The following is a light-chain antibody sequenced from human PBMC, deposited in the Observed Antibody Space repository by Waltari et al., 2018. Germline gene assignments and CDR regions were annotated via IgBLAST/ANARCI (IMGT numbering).Light chain of an antibody. V-gene: IGKV1-39*01. CDR2: AAS. CDR1: QSISSY. CDR3: QQSHT. J-gene: IGKJ3*01. Sequence: DIQMTPSPSSLSASVGDRVTITCRASQSISSYLNWYQQKPGKAPKLLIYAASSLQSGVPSRFSGSGSGTDFTLTISSLQPEDFATYYCQQSHTFGPGTKVDIK.